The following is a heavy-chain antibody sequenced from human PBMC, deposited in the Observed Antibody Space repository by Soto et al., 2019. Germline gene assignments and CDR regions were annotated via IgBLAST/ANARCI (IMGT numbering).Heavy chain of an antibody. CDR1: GGSFSGYY. CDR3: ARMEYYYDSSGYYYPSGWFDP. Sequence: SETLSLTCAVYGGSFSGYYWSWIRQPPGKGLEWIGEINHSGSTNYNPSLKSRVTISVDTSKNQFSLKLSSVTAADTAVYYCARMEYYYDSSGYYYPSGWFDPWGQGTLVTVS. CDR2: INHSGST. J-gene: IGHJ5*02. D-gene: IGHD3-22*01. V-gene: IGHV4-34*01.